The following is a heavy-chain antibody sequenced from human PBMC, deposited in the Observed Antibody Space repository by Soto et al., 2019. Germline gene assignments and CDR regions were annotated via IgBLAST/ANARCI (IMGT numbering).Heavy chain of an antibody. CDR2: IYHSGST. J-gene: IGHJ3*02. Sequence: SDSLNLTFALLFFSISSARYSWIWSRQPPGKGLEWIGYIYHSGSTYYNPSLKSRVTILVDRSKNQFSLKLSSVTAADTAVYYCARTPDIWGQGTMVS. CDR3: ARTPDI. V-gene: IGHV4-30-2*01. CDR1: FFSISSARYS.